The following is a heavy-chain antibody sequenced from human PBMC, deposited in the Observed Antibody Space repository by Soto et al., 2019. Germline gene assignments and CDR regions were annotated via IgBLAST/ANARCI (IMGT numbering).Heavy chain of an antibody. CDR1: GYTLTELS. J-gene: IGHJ4*02. Sequence: GASVRVSCKVSGYTLTELSMQWVRQAPGKGLEWMGGFDPEDGEEMYAQKFQGRVTMTEDTSTDTAYMELSGLRSDDTGVYYCAHDIPLRLWGQGTLATVSS. D-gene: IGHD3-9*01. CDR3: AHDIPLRL. V-gene: IGHV1-24*01. CDR2: FDPEDGEE.